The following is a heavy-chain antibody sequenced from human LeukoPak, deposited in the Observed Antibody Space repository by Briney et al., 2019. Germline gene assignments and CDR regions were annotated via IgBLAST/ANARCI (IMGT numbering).Heavy chain of an antibody. J-gene: IGHJ4*02. CDR2: IWYDGSNK. CDR1: GFSFSTYG. V-gene: IGHV3-33*01. CDR3: ARDRGCSSTNCYSLFFHY. Sequence: GGSLRLSCAASGFSFSTYGMHWARQAPGKGLEWVALIWYDGSNKYYADSVKGRFTISRDNSKNTLYLQMNSLRAEDTAVYYCARDRGCSSTNCYSLFFHYWGQGTLVTVSS. D-gene: IGHD2-2*01.